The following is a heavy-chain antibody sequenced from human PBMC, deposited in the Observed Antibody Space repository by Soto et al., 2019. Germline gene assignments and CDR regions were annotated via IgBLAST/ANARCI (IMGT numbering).Heavy chain of an antibody. D-gene: IGHD3-9*01. Sequence: GASVKVSCKASGYTFTGYYMHWVRQAPGQGLEWMGWINPNSGGTNYAQKLQGRVTMTRDTSISTAYMELSRLRSDDTAVYYCARERILTGYTYYYYYGMDVWGQGTTVTVSS. CDR1: GYTFTGYY. V-gene: IGHV1-2*02. CDR2: INPNSGGT. J-gene: IGHJ6*02. CDR3: ARERILTGYTYYYYYGMDV.